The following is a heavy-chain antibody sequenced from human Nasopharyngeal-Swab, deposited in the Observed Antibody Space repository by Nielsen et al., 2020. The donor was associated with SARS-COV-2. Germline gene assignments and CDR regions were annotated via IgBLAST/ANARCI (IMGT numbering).Heavy chain of an antibody. CDR2: ISYDGSNK. J-gene: IGHJ4*02. D-gene: IGHD6-19*01. V-gene: IGHV3-30-3*01. CDR1: GFTFSSYA. Sequence: GGSLRLSCAASGFTFSSYAMHWVHQAPGKGLEWVAVISYDGSNKYYADSVKGRFTISRDNSKNTLYLQMNSLRAEDTAVYYCARAVAGIPHYWGQGTLVTVSS. CDR3: ARAVAGIPHY.